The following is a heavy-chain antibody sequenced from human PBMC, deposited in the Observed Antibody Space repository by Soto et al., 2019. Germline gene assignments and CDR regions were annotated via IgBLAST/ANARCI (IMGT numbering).Heavy chain of an antibody. D-gene: IGHD3-9*01. V-gene: IGHV4-59*01. CDR1: GGSISSYY. Sequence: LSLTCTVSGGSISSYYWSWIRQPPGKGLEWIGYIYYSGSTNYNPSLKSRVTISVDTSKNQFSLKLSSVTAADTAVYYCAKGGGWNYDILTGYYTHNWFDPWGQGTLVTVSS. CDR3: AKGGGWNYDILTGYYTHNWFDP. CDR2: IYYSGST. J-gene: IGHJ5*02.